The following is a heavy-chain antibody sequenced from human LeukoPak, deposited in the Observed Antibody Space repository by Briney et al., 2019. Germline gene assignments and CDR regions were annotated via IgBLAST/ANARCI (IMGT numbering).Heavy chain of an antibody. Sequence: GGSLRLSCAASGFTFSSYAMHWVRQAPGKGLEWVAVISYDGINKYYADSVRGRFTISRDNSKNTLSLQVNSLRTEDTAMYYCARDLRVLSLIAAAPLDYWGQGTLVTVSS. V-gene: IGHV3-30-3*01. CDR3: ARDLRVLSLIAAAPLDY. J-gene: IGHJ4*02. CDR2: ISYDGINK. D-gene: IGHD6-13*01. CDR1: GFTFSSYA.